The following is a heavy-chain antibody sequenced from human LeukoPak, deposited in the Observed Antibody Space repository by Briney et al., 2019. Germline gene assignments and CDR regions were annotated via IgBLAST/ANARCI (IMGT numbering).Heavy chain of an antibody. CDR1: RVTFDDYG. V-gene: IGHV3-20*04. CDR2: INWNGGST. J-gene: IGHJ4*02. D-gene: IGHD3-22*01. Sequence: PGGSLRLSCADSRVTFDDYGMSWVRQAPGKGLEWVSGINWNGGSTGYADSVKGRFTISRDNAKNSLYLQMNSLRAEDTALYYCARAKYYYDSSGYCDWGQGTLVTVSS. CDR3: ARAKYYYDSSGYCD.